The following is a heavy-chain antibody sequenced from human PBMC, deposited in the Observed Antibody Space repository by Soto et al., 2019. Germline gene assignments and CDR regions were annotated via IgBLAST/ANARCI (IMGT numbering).Heavy chain of an antibody. CDR3: AKEPAHYYGSGSYQTRFDP. V-gene: IGHV3-30*18. D-gene: IGHD3-10*01. CDR1: GFTFSSYG. Sequence: QVQLVESGGGVVQPGRSLRLSCAASGFTFSSYGMHWVRQAPGKGLEWVAVISYDGSNKYYADSVKGRFTISRDKSKNTPYLQMNSLRAEDMAVYYCAKEPAHYYGSGSYQTRFDPWGQGTLVTVSS. J-gene: IGHJ5*02. CDR2: ISYDGSNK.